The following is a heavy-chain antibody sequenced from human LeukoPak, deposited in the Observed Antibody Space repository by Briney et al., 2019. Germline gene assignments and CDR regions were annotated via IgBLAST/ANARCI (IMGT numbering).Heavy chain of an antibody. CDR1: GYTFTGYY. CDR3: APVRGSGSFYFDY. J-gene: IGHJ4*02. D-gene: IGHD3-10*01. CDR2: INPNSGGT. V-gene: IGHV1-2*02. Sequence: ASVKVSCKASGYTFTGYYMHWVRQAPGQGLEWMGWINPNSGGTNYAQKFQGRVTMTRDTSISTAYMELSRLRSDDTAVYYCAPVRGSGSFYFDYWGQGTLVTVSS.